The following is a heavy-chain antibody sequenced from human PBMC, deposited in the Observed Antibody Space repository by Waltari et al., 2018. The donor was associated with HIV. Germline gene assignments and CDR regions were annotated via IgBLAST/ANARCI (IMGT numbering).Heavy chain of an antibody. CDR2: ISSGSSFI. J-gene: IGHJ4*02. V-gene: IGHV3-21*01. D-gene: IGHD4-17*01. CDR1: GFTLSSFS. CDR3: ARALTNFGGF. Sequence: EVQLVASGGGLVKPGGSLRLSCAGSGFTLSSFSMNWVRQAPGKGLEWVASISSGSSFIDYADSVKGRFTISRDNAKNSLYLQMKSLRVEDTALYYCARALTNFGGFWGQGTLVTVSS.